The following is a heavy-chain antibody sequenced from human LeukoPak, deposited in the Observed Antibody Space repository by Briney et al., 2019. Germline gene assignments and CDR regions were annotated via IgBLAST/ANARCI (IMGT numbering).Heavy chain of an antibody. V-gene: IGHV3-9*01. Sequence: PGGSLRLSCAASGFTFDDYAMHWVRQAPGKGLEWGSGISWNRGSIGYADSVKGRFTISRDNAKNSLYLQMNSLRAEDTALYYCAKDMRPHRSSEQLGDAFDIWGQGTMVTVSS. D-gene: IGHD6-13*01. J-gene: IGHJ3*02. CDR3: AKDMRPHRSSEQLGDAFDI. CDR1: GFTFDDYA. CDR2: ISWNRGSI.